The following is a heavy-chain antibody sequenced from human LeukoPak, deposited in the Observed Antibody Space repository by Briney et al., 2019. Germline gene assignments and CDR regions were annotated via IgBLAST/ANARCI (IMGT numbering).Heavy chain of an antibody. CDR2: IIPIFGTA. D-gene: IGHD2-2*01. J-gene: IGHJ6*03. CDR1: GGTFSSYA. CDR3: AGSGVVPAATTYYYYYMDV. Sequence: ASVKVSCKASGGTFSSYAISWVRQAPGQGLEWMGRIIPIFGTANYAQKFQGRVTITTDESTSTAYMELSSLRSEDTAVYYCAGSGVVPAATTYYYYYMDVWGKGTTVTVSS. V-gene: IGHV1-69*05.